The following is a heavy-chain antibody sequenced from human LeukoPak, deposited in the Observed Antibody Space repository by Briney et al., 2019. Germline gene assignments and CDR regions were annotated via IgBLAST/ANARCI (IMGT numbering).Heavy chain of an antibody. J-gene: IGHJ4*02. V-gene: IGHV3-53*01. CDR1: GFTVSGNY. D-gene: IGHD2-21*01. CDR3: AKFLPTHIVVANYYFDY. Sequence: PGGSLRLSCAASGFTVSGNYMSWVRQPPGKGLEWVSLIYSGGSTYYADSVKGRFTISRDNSKNTLYLQMNSLRAEDTAVYYCAKFLPTHIVVANYYFDYWGQGTLVTVSS. CDR2: IYSGGST.